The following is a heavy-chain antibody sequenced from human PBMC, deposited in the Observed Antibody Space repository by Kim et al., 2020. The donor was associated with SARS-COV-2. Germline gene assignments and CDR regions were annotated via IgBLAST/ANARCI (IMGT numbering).Heavy chain of an antibody. D-gene: IGHD2-2*01. CDR2: ISSSSSYT. J-gene: IGHJ6*02. Sequence: GGSLRLSCEASGFTFSDYYMSWIRQAPGKGLEWVSYISSSSSYTNYADSVKGRFTISRDNAKNSLYLQMNSLRAEDTAVYYCARERYCSSTSCYSAPLRSYYYGMDVWGQGTTVTVSS. CDR3: ARERYCSSTSCYSAPLRSYYYGMDV. CDR1: GFTFSDYY. V-gene: IGHV3-11*06.